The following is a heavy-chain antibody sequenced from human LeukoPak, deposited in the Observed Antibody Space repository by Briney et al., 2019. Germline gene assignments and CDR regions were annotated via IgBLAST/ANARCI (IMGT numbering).Heavy chain of an antibody. D-gene: IGHD3-22*01. CDR1: SGSIGSSSNY. CDR2: VYYSGST. V-gene: IGHV4-39*07. CDR3: ARGYYYDSSGYYPAFDI. J-gene: IGHJ3*02. Sequence: SETLSLTCTVSSGSIGSSSNYWGWIRQAPGKGLEWIGNVYYSGSTFYNPSLKSRVTISVDTSKNQFSLKLSSVTAADTAVYYCARGYYYDSSGYYPAFDIWGQGTMVTVSS.